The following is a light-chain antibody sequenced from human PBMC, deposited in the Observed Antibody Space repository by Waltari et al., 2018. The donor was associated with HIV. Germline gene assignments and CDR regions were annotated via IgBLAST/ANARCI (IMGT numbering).Light chain of an antibody. Sequence: EIVMTQSPDILSVSPGERATLSCRASQYVGTNLAWYQHKPGQAPRLLVFGASTRATGIPVRFNGSGSGTDFTLTIISLQSEDFAVYFCQQYNNWPPWTFGQGTKVDIK. V-gene: IGKV3-15*01. CDR3: QQYNNWPPWT. J-gene: IGKJ1*01. CDR2: GAS. CDR1: QYVGTN.